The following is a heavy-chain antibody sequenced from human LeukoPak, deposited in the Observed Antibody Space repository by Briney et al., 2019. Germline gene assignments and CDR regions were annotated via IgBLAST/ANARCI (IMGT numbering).Heavy chain of an antibody. J-gene: IGHJ4*02. CDR1: GFTFSDHY. D-gene: IGHD3-22*01. CDR2: IRSKAYGGTT. V-gene: IGHV3-49*04. Sequence: GGSLRLSCAASGFTFSDHYMDWVRQAPGKGLEWVGFIRSKAYGGTTEYAASVKGRFTISRDDSKSIAYLQMNSLKTEDTAVYYCTKYYYDSSGYYGLNYWGQGTLVTVSS. CDR3: TKYYYDSSGYYGLNY.